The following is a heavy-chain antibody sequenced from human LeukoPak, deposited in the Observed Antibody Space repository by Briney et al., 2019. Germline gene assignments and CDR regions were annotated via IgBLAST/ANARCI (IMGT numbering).Heavy chain of an antibody. CDR2: ISSSGSTI. V-gene: IGHV3-11*04. J-gene: IGHJ5*02. Sequence: PGGSLRLSCAASGFTFSDYYMSWIRQAPGKGLEWVSYISSSGSTIYYADSVKGRFTISRDNAMNSLYLQMNSLRAEDTAVYYCAREDTYCSSTSCYGRWFDPWGQGTLVTVSS. D-gene: IGHD2-2*01. CDR1: GFTFSDYY. CDR3: AREDTYCSSTSCYGRWFDP.